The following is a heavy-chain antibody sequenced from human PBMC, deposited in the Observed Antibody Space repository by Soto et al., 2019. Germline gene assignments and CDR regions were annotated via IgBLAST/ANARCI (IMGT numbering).Heavy chain of an antibody. Sequence: EVQVVESGGGLVKPGGSLGLSCAVSDFAFNNVWMNWVRQAPGKGLEWVGHIKSKTDGGATDYAAPVKGRFTISRDDSKNTLYLQMNSLKTEDRAVYYCTTGRRDYYYYGLDVWGQGTTVTVSS. CDR3: TTGRRDYYYYGLDV. CDR2: IKSKTDGGAT. V-gene: IGHV3-15*07. CDR1: DFAFNNVW. J-gene: IGHJ6*02.